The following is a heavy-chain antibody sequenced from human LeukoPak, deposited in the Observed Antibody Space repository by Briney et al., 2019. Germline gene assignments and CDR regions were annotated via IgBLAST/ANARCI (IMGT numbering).Heavy chain of an antibody. CDR3: ARHVFSAYCGGDCYSGAFDM. D-gene: IGHD2-21*02. Sequence: SETLSLTCTVSGGSISSSSYYWGWIRQPLGKGLEWIGSIYYSGSTYYNPSLKSRVTISGDTSKNQFSLKLSSVTAADTAVYYCARHVFSAYCGGDCYSGAFDMWGQGTMVTVSS. J-gene: IGHJ3*02. CDR1: GGSISSSSYY. CDR2: IYYSGST. V-gene: IGHV4-39*01.